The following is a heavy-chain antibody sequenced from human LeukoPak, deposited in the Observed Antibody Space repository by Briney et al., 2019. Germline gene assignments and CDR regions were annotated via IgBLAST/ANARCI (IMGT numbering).Heavy chain of an antibody. J-gene: IGHJ3*02. Sequence: PGGSLRLSCAASGLTVSSSHMNWVRQAPGRGLEWVSVIYSGGSAYYADSVKGRFTVSRDISKNTLFLQMNILRVEDTAVYYCARDRANYGSTLDAFDIWGQGTMVTVSS. CDR1: GLTVSSSH. CDR3: ARDRANYGSTLDAFDI. V-gene: IGHV3-66*01. CDR2: IYSGGSA. D-gene: IGHD3-10*01.